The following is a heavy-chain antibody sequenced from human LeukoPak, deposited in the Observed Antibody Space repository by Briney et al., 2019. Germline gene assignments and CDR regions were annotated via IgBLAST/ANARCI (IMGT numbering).Heavy chain of an antibody. CDR3: AAVSPRILNLVYFDY. CDR2: IVVGSGNT. Sequence: ASAKVSCKASGFTFTSSAMQWVRQARGQRLEWIGWIVVGSGNTNYAQKFQERVTITRDMSTSTAYMELSSLRSEDTAVYYCAAVSPRILNLVYFDYWGQGTLVTVSS. V-gene: IGHV1-58*02. D-gene: IGHD2-15*01. CDR1: GFTFTSSA. J-gene: IGHJ4*02.